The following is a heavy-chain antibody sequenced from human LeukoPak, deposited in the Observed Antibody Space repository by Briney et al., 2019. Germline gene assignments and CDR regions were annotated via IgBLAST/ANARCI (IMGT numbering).Heavy chain of an antibody. J-gene: IGHJ4*02. CDR1: GGSISSSSYY. Sequence: SETLSLTCTVSGGSISSSSYYWGWIRQPPGKGLEWIGSIYYSGSTYYNPSLKSRVTISIDTSKNQFSLKLSSVTAADTAVYYCANGLIVVVPAATGTWGQGTLVTVSS. CDR2: IYYSGST. V-gene: IGHV4-39*01. CDR3: ANGLIVVVPAATGT. D-gene: IGHD2-2*01.